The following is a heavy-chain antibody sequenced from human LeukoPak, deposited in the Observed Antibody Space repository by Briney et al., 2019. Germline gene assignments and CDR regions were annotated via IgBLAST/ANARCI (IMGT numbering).Heavy chain of an antibody. Sequence: LETLSLTCTVSGGSISSYYWSWIRQPPGKGLEWIGYIYYSGSTNYNPSPKSRVTISVDTSKNQFSLKLSSVTAADTAVYYCARFTAYSGSSPAAFDIWGQGTMVTVSS. CDR3: ARFTAYSGSSPAAFDI. CDR1: GGSISSYY. J-gene: IGHJ3*02. V-gene: IGHV4-59*01. D-gene: IGHD1-26*01. CDR2: IYYSGST.